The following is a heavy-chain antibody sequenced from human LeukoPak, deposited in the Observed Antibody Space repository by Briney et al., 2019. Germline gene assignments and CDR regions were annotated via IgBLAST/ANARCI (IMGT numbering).Heavy chain of an antibody. J-gene: IGHJ6*03. V-gene: IGHV5-51*01. Sequence: GESLKISCKGSGYSFTTYWIGWVRQMPGKGLEWMGMIYCGDSDTRYSPSFQDQVTISADKSISTAYLQWSSLKASDTAMYYCARQVGYYDSSGYYYYYYMDVWGKGTTVTVSS. CDR2: IYCGDSDT. CDR1: GYSFTTYW. D-gene: IGHD3-22*01. CDR3: ARQVGYYDSSGYYYYYYMDV.